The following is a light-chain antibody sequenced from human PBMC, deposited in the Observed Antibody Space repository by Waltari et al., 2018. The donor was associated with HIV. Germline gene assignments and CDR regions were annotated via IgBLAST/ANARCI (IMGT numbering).Light chain of an antibody. CDR2: DIS. CDR3: HQYATSPLT. CDR1: HSVSSTY. V-gene: IGKV3-20*01. Sequence: ELVLTQPPGTLSLSPGERATLSCRASHSVSSTYLAWYQQRPGQAPRLVMYDISTRATDIPDRFSGSGSGTDFTLTISRLEPEDFAVYYCHQYATSPLTFGGGTKVEIK. J-gene: IGKJ4*01.